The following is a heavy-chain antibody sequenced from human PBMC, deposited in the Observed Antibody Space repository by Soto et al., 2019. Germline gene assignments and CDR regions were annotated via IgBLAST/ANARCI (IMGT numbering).Heavy chain of an antibody. CDR1: GGSISSSRYY. CDR2: IYYSGST. V-gene: IGHV4-39*01. D-gene: IGHD5-18*01. J-gene: IGHJ6*03. Sequence: SETMALTCTVSGGSISSSRYYWGWIRQPPGKGLEWIGSIYYSGSTYYNPSLKSRVTISVDTSKNQFSLKLSSVTAADTAVYYCARREYSYGYLPHEYYYYYMDVWGKGTTVTVSS. CDR3: ARREYSYGYLPHEYYYYYMDV.